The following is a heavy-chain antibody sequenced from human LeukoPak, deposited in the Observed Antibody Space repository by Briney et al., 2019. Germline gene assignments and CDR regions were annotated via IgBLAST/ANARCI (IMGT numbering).Heavy chain of an antibody. CDR1: GFTFDDYA. V-gene: IGHV3-9*03. D-gene: IGHD6-19*01. Sequence: PGGSLRLSCAASGFTFDDYAMHWVRQAPGKGLEWVSGISWNSGSIGYADSVKGRFTISRDNAKNSLYLQMNSLRAEDMALYYCAKAGSAVAGTFFDYWGQGTLVTVSS. CDR2: ISWNSGSI. J-gene: IGHJ4*02. CDR3: AKAGSAVAGTFFDY.